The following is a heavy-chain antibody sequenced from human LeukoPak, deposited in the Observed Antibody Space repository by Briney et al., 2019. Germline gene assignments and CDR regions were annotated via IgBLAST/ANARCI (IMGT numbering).Heavy chain of an antibody. D-gene: IGHD3-22*01. V-gene: IGHV3-43*02. Sequence: GGSLRLSCAASGFTFDDYAMHWVCQAPGKGLEWVSLISGDGGSTYYADSVKGRFTISRDNSKNSLYLQMNSLRTEDTALYYCAKDNYYDSSGSCIYWGQGTLVTVSS. CDR3: AKDNYYDSSGSCIY. CDR1: GFTFDDYA. CDR2: ISGDGGST. J-gene: IGHJ4*02.